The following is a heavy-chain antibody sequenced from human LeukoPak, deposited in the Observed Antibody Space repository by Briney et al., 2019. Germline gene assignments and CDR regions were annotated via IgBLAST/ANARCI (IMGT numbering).Heavy chain of an antibody. CDR3: ARDRLGIGY. CDR2: IYYSGST. V-gene: IGHV4-59*01. J-gene: IGHJ4*02. CDR1: GGSISSYY. D-gene: IGHD7-27*01. Sequence: SETLSLTCTVSGGSISSYYWSWIRQPPGKGLEWIGYIYYSGSTNYNPSLKSRVTISVDTSKNQFSLKLSSVTAADTAVYYCARDRLGIGYWGQGTLVTVSS.